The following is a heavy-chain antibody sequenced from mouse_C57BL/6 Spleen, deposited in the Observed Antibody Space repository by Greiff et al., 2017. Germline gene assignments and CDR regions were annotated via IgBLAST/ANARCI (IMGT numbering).Heavy chain of an antibody. J-gene: IGHJ2*01. CDR2: IHPNSGST. V-gene: IGHV1-64*01. Sequence: QVQLQQPGAELVKPGASVKLSCKASGYTFTSYWMHWVKQRPGQGLEWIGMIHPNSGSTNYNEKFKSKATLTVAKSSSTAYMRLSSLTSEESAVYYCARGDYDDVYFDYWGQGTTLTVSS. CDR3: ARGDYDDVYFDY. CDR1: GYTFTSYW. D-gene: IGHD2-4*01.